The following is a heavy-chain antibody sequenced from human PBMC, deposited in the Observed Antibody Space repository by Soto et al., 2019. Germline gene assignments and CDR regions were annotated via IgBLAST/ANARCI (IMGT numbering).Heavy chain of an antibody. J-gene: IGHJ6*02. V-gene: IGHV1-2*04. Sequence: ASVKVSCKASGYTFTGYYMHWVRQAPGQGLEWMGWINPNSGGTNYAQKFQGWVTMTRDTSISTAYMELSRLRSDDTAVYYCARALSGDSSYYYYGMDVWGQGTTVTVSS. D-gene: IGHD3-22*01. CDR1: GYTFTGYY. CDR3: ARALSGDSSYYYYGMDV. CDR2: INPNSGGT.